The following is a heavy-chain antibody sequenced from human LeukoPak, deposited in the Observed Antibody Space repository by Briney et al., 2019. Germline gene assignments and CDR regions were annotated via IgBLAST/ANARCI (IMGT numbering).Heavy chain of an antibody. CDR1: GFTFSSYA. D-gene: IGHD2-2*01. Sequence: GGSLRLSCAASGFTFSSYAMSWVRQAPGEGLEWVSAISGSGGSTYYADSVKGRFTISRDNSKNTLYLQMNSLRAEDTAVYYCAKDPRPRYCSSTSCPSAEYFQHWGQGTLVTVSS. V-gene: IGHV3-23*01. J-gene: IGHJ1*01. CDR3: AKDPRPRYCSSTSCPSAEYFQH. CDR2: ISGSGGST.